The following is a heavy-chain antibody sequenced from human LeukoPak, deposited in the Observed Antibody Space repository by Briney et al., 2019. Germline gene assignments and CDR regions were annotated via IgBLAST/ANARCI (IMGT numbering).Heavy chain of an antibody. CDR1: GFTVSSHY. D-gene: IGHD3-22*01. CDR3: AKERARYYDSSGIDY. V-gene: IGHV3-23*01. Sequence: GGSLRLSCAASGFTVSSHYVTWVRQAPGKGLEWVSAISGSGGSTYYADSVKGRFTISRDNSKNTLYLQMNSLRAEDTAVYYCAKERARYYDSSGIDYWGQGTLVTVSS. CDR2: ISGSGGST. J-gene: IGHJ4*02.